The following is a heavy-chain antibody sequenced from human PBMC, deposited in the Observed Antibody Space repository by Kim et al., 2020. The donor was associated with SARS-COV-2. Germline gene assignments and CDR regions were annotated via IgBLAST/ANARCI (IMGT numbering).Heavy chain of an antibody. J-gene: IGHJ6*01. D-gene: IGHD1-7*01. CDR1: GGSISSYY. Sequence: SENLSLTCTVSGGSISSYYWSWIRQPPGKGLEWIGYIYYSGSTNYNPSLKSRVTIAVDTSKNQFSLKLSSVTAAYTAVSYCAGVGLPFLSNYGGGMDVWG. CDR3: AGVGLPFLSNYGGGMDV. V-gene: IGHV4-59*13. CDR2: IYYSGST.